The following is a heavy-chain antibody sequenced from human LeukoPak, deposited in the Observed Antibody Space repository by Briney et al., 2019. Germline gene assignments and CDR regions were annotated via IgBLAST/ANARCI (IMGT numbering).Heavy chain of an antibody. V-gene: IGHV1-18*01. Sequence: ASVKVSCKASGYTFTNYGISWVRQAPGQGLEWMGWISVYNGNTNYAQKLQGRVTMTTDTTTSTAYMELRSLRSDDTAVYYCARDYYDSSGLLRNDNYFDYWGQGTLVTVSS. CDR2: ISVYNGNT. D-gene: IGHD3-22*01. CDR1: GYTFTNYG. CDR3: ARDYYDSSGLLRNDNYFDY. J-gene: IGHJ4*02.